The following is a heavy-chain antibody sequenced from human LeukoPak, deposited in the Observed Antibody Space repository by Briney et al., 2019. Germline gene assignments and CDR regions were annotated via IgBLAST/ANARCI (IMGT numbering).Heavy chain of an antibody. CDR3: VRGRSGSYYGVDV. Sequence: AGGSLRLSCAASGFTFSDYTMNWVRQAPGKGLEWVSSISSRSSYIYYADSLKGRFTISRDNAKDSLYLQMNSLRAEDTAVYYCVRGRSGSYYGVDVWGQGTTVTVSS. J-gene: IGHJ6*02. V-gene: IGHV3-21*01. CDR2: ISSRSSYI. D-gene: IGHD1-26*01. CDR1: GFTFSDYT.